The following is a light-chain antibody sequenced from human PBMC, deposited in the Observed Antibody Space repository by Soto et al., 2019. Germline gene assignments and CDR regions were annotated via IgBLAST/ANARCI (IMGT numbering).Light chain of an antibody. J-gene: IGKJ5*01. V-gene: IGKV3-20*01. Sequence: EIVLTQSPGTLSLSPGERATLSCRASQSVSSAYSAWYQQKPGQAPRLLIYGTSSRATDIPDRFSGSGSGTDFTLTISRLESEDFAVYFCQQYGSSPITFGQGTRLEIK. CDR1: QSVSSAY. CDR3: QQYGSSPIT. CDR2: GTS.